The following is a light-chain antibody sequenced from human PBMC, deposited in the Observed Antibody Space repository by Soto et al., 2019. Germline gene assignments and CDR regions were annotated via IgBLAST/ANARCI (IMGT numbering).Light chain of an antibody. CDR1: SSDVGYNNL. CDR2: EGS. J-gene: IGLJ3*02. CDR3: CSYASSGFWV. V-gene: IGLV2-23*01. Sequence: SALTQPASVSGSPGQSITISCTGTSSDVGYNNLVSWYQHYPDKAPKLMIYEGSKRPSGVSNRFSGSKSGNTASLTISGLQDEDEANYYCCSYASSGFWVFGGGTKLTVL.